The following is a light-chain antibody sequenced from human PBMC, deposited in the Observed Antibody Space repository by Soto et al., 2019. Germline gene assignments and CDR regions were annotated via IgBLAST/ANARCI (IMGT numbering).Light chain of an antibody. Sequence: EIVLTQSPATLSLSPGERATLSCRASQSVSSYLAWYQQKPGQAPRLRIYDAAIRATGVPARFSGSGSGTGFTLTLSSLEPEDFAVYYCQQRSNWPMYTFGQGTKLEIK. J-gene: IGKJ2*01. CDR3: QQRSNWPMYT. V-gene: IGKV3-11*01. CDR2: DAA. CDR1: QSVSSY.